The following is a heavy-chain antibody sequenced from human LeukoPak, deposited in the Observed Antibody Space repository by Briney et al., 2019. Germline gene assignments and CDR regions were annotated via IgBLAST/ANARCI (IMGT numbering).Heavy chain of an antibody. D-gene: IGHD6-19*01. CDR1: GFTFSSSW. Sequence: PGGSLRLSCAASGFTFSSSWMSWVRQAPGKGLEWVANIKQDGSEKYYVDSVKGRLTISRDNAKNSLYLQMDSLRAEDTAVYYCARISIAVAGGDYWGQGTLVTVSS. CDR3: ARISIAVAGGDY. V-gene: IGHV3-7*01. CDR2: IKQDGSEK. J-gene: IGHJ4*02.